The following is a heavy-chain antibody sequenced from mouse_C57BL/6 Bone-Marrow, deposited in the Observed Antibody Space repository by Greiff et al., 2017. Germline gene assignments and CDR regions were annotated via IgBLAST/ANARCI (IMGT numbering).Heavy chain of an antibody. CDR3: ATAWFAY. CDR1: GFTFSSYA. CDR2: ISDGGSYT. V-gene: IGHV5-4*01. J-gene: IGHJ3*01. Sequence: EVQLQESGGGLVKPGGSLKLSCAASGFTFSSYAMSWVRQTPEKRLEWVATISDGGSYTYYPDNVKGRFTISRDNAKNNLYLQMSHLKSEDTAMYYCATAWFAYWGQGTLVTVSA.